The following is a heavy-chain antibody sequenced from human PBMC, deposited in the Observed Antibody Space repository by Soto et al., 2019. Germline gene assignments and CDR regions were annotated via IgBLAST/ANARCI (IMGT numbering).Heavy chain of an antibody. V-gene: IGHV3-21*01. J-gene: IGHJ6*02. D-gene: IGHD3-10*01. CDR1: GFTFSSYS. Sequence: GGSLRLSCAASGFTFSSYSMNWVRQAPGKGLEWVSSIISSSSYIYYADSVKGRFTISRYNAKNSLYLQMNSLRAEDTAVYYCARGYGFGELLYPYYYYGMDVWGQGTTVTVSS. CDR3: ARGYGFGELLYPYYYYGMDV. CDR2: IISSSSYI.